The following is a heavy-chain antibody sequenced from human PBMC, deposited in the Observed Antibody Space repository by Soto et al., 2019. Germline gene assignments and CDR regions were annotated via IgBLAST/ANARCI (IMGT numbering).Heavy chain of an antibody. V-gene: IGHV3-30-3*01. J-gene: IGHJ6*02. CDR2: ISYDGSNK. CDR3: ASGLFGHLYYYGMDV. CDR1: GFTFSSYA. Sequence: PGGSLRLSCAASGFTFSSYAMHWVRQAPGKGLEWVAVISYDGSNKYYADSVKGRFTISRDNSKNTLYLQMNSLRAEDTAVYYCASGLFGHLYYYGMDVWGQGTTVTVSS. D-gene: IGHD2-21*01.